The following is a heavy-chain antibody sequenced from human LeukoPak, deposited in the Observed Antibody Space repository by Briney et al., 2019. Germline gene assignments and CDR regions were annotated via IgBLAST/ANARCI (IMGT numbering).Heavy chain of an antibody. J-gene: IGHJ4*02. Sequence: SETLSLTCAVYGGSFSGYYWSWIRQPPGKGLEWIGEINHSGSTNYNPSLKSRVTISVDTSKNQFSLKLSSVTAVDTAVYYCARGLGLRWQYFDYWGQGTLVTVSS. V-gene: IGHV4-34*01. D-gene: IGHD4-23*01. CDR3: ARGLGLRWQYFDY. CDR2: INHSGST. CDR1: GGSFSGYY.